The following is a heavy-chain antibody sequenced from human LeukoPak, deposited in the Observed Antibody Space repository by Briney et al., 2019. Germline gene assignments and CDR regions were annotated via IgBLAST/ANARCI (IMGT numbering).Heavy chain of an antibody. Sequence: GGSLRLSCAASGFTFSSYWMSWVRQAPGKGLEWVANIKQDGSEKYYVDSVKGRFTISRDNAKNSLYLQMNSLRAEDTAVYYCMTXDILTGYYLFDYWGQGTLVTVPS. V-gene: IGHV3-7*01. D-gene: IGHD3-9*01. J-gene: IGHJ4*02. CDR1: GFTFSSYW. CDR3: MTXDILTGYYLFDY. CDR2: IKQDGSEK.